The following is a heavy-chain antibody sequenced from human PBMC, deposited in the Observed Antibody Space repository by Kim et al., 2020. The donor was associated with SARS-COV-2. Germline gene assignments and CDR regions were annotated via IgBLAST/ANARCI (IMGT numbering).Heavy chain of an antibody. J-gene: IGHJ4*02. V-gene: IGHV3-33*08. CDR2: IWYDGSNE. Sequence: GGSLRLSCAASGFTFSSYGMHWVRQAPGKGLEWVAVIWYDGSNEYYAESVKGRFTISRDNSKNTLYLQMNSLRAEDTAVYYRASSGSYSSFDYWGQGTLVTVSS. CDR1: GFTFSSYG. CDR3: ASSGSYSSFDY. D-gene: IGHD1-26*01.